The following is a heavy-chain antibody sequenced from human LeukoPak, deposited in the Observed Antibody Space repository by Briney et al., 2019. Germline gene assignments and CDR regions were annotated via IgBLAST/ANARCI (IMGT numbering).Heavy chain of an antibody. J-gene: IGHJ6*03. D-gene: IGHD3-10*01. Sequence: GGALRLSCAASGFTFSSYDMTWVRQAPGRGLEWVSSIRPSGDNTYYGDSVKGRFTISRDNSKNTLYLQMNSLRAEDTAVYYCAKAYYYGVYYYYMDVWGKGTTVTISS. CDR2: IRPSGDNT. CDR1: GFTFSSYD. V-gene: IGHV3-23*01. CDR3: AKAYYYGVYYYYMDV.